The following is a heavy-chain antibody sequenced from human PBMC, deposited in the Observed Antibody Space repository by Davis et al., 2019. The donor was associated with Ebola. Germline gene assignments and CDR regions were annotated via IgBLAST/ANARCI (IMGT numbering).Heavy chain of an antibody. D-gene: IGHD2-15*01. CDR2: ITADGSSS. Sequence: HTGGSLRLSCTASGFTFSRYWMHWVRQAPGKGLVWVSRITADGSSSSYADSVKGRFTISRDNAKNTLYLQMNSLRAEDTAVYYCAKDPGAFYTVVEYFDYWGQGTLVTVSS. CDR1: GFTFSRYW. CDR3: AKDPGAFYTVVEYFDY. J-gene: IGHJ4*02. V-gene: IGHV3-74*01.